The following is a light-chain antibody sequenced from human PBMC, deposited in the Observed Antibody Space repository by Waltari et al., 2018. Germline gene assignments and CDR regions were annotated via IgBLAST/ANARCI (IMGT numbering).Light chain of an antibody. J-gene: IGLJ2*01. V-gene: IGLV2-14*03. CDR1: DSDVGGYNY. Sequence: QSALTQPASVSGSPGQSITISCTGTDSDVGGYNYVPWYQQHPKTAHKLMIYDVNKRPSGVSNRFSGSKSGNTASLTISGLQAEDEADYYCTSYTTSDIVIFGGGTSLTVL. CDR3: TSYTTSDIVI. CDR2: DVN.